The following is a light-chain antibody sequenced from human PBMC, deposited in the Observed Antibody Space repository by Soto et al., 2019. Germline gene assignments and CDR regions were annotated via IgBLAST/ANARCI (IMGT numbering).Light chain of an antibody. CDR2: DAS. J-gene: IGKJ4*01. CDR1: QSVSSY. Sequence: IVLTPSAGTLPLAPGDSDTLYCSPSQSVSSYLAWYQQKPGQAPRLLIYDASNRATGIPARFSGSGSGTDFTLTISSLEPEEVAVRECQHRGNCPPLTFGGGTKVDIK. V-gene: IGKV3-11*01. CDR3: QHRGNCPPLT.